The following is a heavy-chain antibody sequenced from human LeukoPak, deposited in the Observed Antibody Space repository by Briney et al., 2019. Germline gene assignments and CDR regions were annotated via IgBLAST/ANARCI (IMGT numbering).Heavy chain of an antibody. J-gene: IGHJ4*02. D-gene: IGHD2-15*01. V-gene: IGHV5-51*01. CDR2: IYPGDSDT. Sequence: GESLKISCKGSGYRFTNYWIGWVRQMPGKGLEWMGIIYPGDSDTRYSPSFQGQVTISADKSISTAYLQWSSLKASDTAMYYCARRAHCSGGSCYGDYWGQGTLVTVSS. CDR3: ARRAHCSGGSCYGDY. CDR1: GYRFTNYW.